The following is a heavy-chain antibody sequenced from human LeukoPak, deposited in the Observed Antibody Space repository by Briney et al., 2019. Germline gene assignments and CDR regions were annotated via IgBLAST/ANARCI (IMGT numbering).Heavy chain of an antibody. CDR1: GFTVSSNY. D-gene: IGHD3-3*01. J-gene: IGHJ6*03. V-gene: IGHV3-53*01. CDR3: ARGPAGRFLEWLWTYYMDV. Sequence: SGGSLRLSCAASGFTVSSNYMSWVRQAPGKGLEWVSVIYSGGSTYYADSVKGRFTISRDNSKNTLYLQMNSLRAEDTAVYYCARGPAGRFLEWLWTYYMDVWGKGTTVTVPS. CDR2: IYSGGST.